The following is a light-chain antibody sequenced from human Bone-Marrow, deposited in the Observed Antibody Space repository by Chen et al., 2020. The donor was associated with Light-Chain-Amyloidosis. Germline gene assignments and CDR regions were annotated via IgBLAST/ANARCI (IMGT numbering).Light chain of an antibody. J-gene: IGLJ2*01. V-gene: IGLV6-57*01. CDR1: TGSIPTVY. Sequence: FLLTQPPSVSGSPGQTVTISSTRTTGSIPTVYVQWYQQRPGSSPTTVIYEDTQRPSGVHARFSGSVDRASNSACLCITGQKTSEEAEYYCQWYDNFNQIFGGGPKLSVL. CDR2: EDT. CDR3: QWYDNFNQI.